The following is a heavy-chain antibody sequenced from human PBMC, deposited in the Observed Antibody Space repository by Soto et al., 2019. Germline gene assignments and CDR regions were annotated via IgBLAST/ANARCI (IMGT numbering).Heavy chain of an antibody. Sequence: QVQLVQSGAEVKKPGSSVKVSCKASGGTFSSYAISWVRQSPGQGLEWMGGIIPIFGTANYAQKFQGRVTITADESTSTAYLELSSLRSEDTAVYYCARDDGYSYGYAYFQHWGQGTLVTVSS. D-gene: IGHD5-18*01. J-gene: IGHJ1*01. V-gene: IGHV1-69*01. CDR1: GGTFSSYA. CDR2: IIPIFGTA. CDR3: ARDDGYSYGYAYFQH.